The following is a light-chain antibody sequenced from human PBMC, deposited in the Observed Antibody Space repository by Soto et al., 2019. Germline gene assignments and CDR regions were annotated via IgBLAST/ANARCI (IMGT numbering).Light chain of an antibody. CDR2: GAS. CDR3: QQYNNWPWT. J-gene: IGKJ1*01. V-gene: IGKV3-15*01. Sequence: EIVLTQSPATLSLSPGERATLSCRASQSVSSYLAWYQQKPGQAPRLLIYGASTRATGIPARFSGSGSGTEFTLIISSLQSEDFAVYFCQQYNNWPWTFGQGTKV. CDR1: QSVSSY.